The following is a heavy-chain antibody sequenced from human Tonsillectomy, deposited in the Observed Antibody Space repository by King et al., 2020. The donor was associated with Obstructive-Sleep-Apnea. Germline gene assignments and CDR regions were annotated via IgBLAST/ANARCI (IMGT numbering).Heavy chain of an antibody. J-gene: IGHJ5*02. Sequence: VQLVESGAEVKKPGASVKFSCKASGYTFTGYYMHWVRQAPGQGLEWMGWINPNSGGTNYAQKFQGWVTMTRDTSISTAYMELSRLRSDDTAVYYCARDGGYCSSTSCYGWFDPWGQGTLVTVSS. V-gene: IGHV1-2*04. D-gene: IGHD2-2*01. CDR2: INPNSGGT. CDR3: ARDGGYCSSTSCYGWFDP. CDR1: GYTFTGYY.